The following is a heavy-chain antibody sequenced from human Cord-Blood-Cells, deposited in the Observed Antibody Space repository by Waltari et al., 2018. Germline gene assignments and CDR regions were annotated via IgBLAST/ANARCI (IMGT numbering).Heavy chain of an antibody. CDR1: GFTFSSYA. V-gene: IGHV3-30-3*01. D-gene: IGHD3-16*01. CDR3: ARDLRWGTLDY. J-gene: IGHJ4*02. Sequence: QVQLVESGGGVVQPGRSLRLSCAASGFTFSSYAMHWVREAPGKGLEGVAVISDDGSNKYYADSVKGRFTISRDNSKNTLYLQMNSLRAEDTAVYYCARDLRWGTLDYWGQGTLVTVSS. CDR2: ISDDGSNK.